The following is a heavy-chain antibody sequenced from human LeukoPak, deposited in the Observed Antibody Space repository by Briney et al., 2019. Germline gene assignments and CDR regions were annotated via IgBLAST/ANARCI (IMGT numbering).Heavy chain of an antibody. CDR3: AREPKPGIAVAGTGY. Sequence: GGSLRLSCAASGFTFSSCGMHWVCQAPGKGLEWVSYISSSSSTIYYADSVKGRFTISRDNAKNSLYLQMNSLRDEDTAVYYCAREPKPGIAVAGTGYWGQGTLVTVSS. CDR1: GFTFSSCG. J-gene: IGHJ4*02. D-gene: IGHD6-19*01. CDR2: ISSSSSTI. V-gene: IGHV3-48*02.